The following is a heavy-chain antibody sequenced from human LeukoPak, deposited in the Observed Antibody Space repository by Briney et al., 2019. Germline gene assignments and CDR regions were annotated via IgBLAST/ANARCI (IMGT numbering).Heavy chain of an antibody. J-gene: IGHJ4*02. Sequence: GSLRLSCAASGFTFSGSAMHWVRQASGKGLEWVGRIRSKANSYATAYAASVKGRFTLSRDDSKNTAYLQMDSLKTDDTAVYYCTSRGDSSGYSYPFDYWGQGTLVTVSS. V-gene: IGHV3-73*01. CDR1: GFTFSGSA. CDR2: IRSKANSYAT. CDR3: TSRGDSSGYSYPFDY. D-gene: IGHD3-22*01.